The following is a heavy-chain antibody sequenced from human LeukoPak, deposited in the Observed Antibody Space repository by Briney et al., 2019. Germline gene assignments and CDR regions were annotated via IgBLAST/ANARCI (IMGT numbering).Heavy chain of an antibody. J-gene: IGHJ4*02. CDR2: ISGIRGST. CDR3: ATSRVFDH. Sequence: GGSLRLSCAASGFSFSSYAMSWVRQAPGKGLEWVSAISGIRGSTYYADSVKGRFTISRDNSKNTLYLQMDSLRDEDTAVYYCATSRVFDHWGQGTLVTVSS. V-gene: IGHV3-23*01. CDR1: GFSFSSYA.